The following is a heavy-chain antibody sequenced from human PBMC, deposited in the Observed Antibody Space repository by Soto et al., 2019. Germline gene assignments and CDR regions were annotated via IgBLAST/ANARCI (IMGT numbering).Heavy chain of an antibody. CDR1: GGSISSGDYY. J-gene: IGHJ4*02. V-gene: IGHV4-30-4*01. CDR2: IYYSGST. Sequence: QVQLQESGPGLVKPSQTLSLTCTVSGGSISSGDYYWSWIRQPPGKGLEWIGYIYYSGSTYYNPSLNSRVTISVDTSKTQCSLKLSPVTAAARAGYYCARVPPEMSPYFDYWGQGTLVTVSS. CDR3: ARVPPEMSPYFDY.